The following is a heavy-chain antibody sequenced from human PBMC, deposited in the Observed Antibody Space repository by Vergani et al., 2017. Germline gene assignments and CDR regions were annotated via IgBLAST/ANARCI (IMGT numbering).Heavy chain of an antibody. CDR2: INPNSGGT. V-gene: IGHV1-2*02. Sequence: QVQLVQSVAEVKKPGASVKVSCKASGYTFTGYYMHWVRQAPGQGLEWMGWINPNSGGTNYAQKFQGRVTMTRATSISTAYMELSRLRSDDTAVYYCARGGEGYGSGSLRFDPWGQGTLVTVSS. D-gene: IGHD2-15*01. J-gene: IGHJ5*02. CDR1: GYTFTGYY. CDR3: ARGGEGYGSGSLRFDP.